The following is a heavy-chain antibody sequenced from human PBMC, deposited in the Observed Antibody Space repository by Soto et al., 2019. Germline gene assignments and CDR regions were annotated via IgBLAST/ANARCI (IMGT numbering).Heavy chain of an antibody. D-gene: IGHD2-15*01. CDR2: INPSGGST. CDR3: ARDLTSIVVVVAATPGY. V-gene: IGHV1-46*03. J-gene: IGHJ4*02. CDR1: GYTFTSYY. Sequence: QVQLVQSGAEVKKPGASVKVSCKASGYTFTSYYMHWVRQAPGQGLEWMGIINPSGGSTSYAQKFQGRVTMTRDTSTSTVYMELSSLRSEDTAVYYCARDLTSIVVVVAATPGYWGQGTLVTVSS.